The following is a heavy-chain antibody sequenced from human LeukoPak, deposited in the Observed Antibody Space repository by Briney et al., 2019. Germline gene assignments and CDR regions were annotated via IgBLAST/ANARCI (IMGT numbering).Heavy chain of an antibody. D-gene: IGHD3-10*01. J-gene: IGHJ4*02. CDR1: GFTVSSNY. CDR2: IYSGGGT. V-gene: IGHV3-66*01. CDR3: ARSRGTFFPHDY. Sequence: GGSLRLSCAVSGFTVSSNYMSWVRQAPGKGLEWVSVIYSGGGTYYADSVKGRFTISRDNSKNTVYLQMDSLRVEDTAVYYCARSRGTFFPHDYWGQGTLVTVSS.